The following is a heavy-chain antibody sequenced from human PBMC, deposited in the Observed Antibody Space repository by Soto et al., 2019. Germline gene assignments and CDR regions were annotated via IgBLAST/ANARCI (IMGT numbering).Heavy chain of an antibody. J-gene: IGHJ4*02. CDR1: SSAISGRGYS. CDR2: IYHSGST. Sequence: SEMLSLTCGVTSSAISGRGYSMRWIRQPPGKGLEWVGYIYHSGSTYYNPSLKSRVTISVDRSKNQFSLKLSSVTAADTAVYYCARSASTVTTLDYWGQGTLVT. CDR3: ARSASTVTTLDY. V-gene: IGHV4-30-2*01. D-gene: IGHD1-1*01.